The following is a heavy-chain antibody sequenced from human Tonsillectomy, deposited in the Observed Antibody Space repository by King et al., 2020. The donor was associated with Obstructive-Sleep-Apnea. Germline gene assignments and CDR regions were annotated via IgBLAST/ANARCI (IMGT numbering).Heavy chain of an antibody. J-gene: IGHJ6*02. CDR3: AREDLWENGPEAGLDV. D-gene: IGHD3-10*01. CDR1: GGSFSGYY. Sequence: VQLQQWGAGLLKSSETLSLTCAVYGGSFSGYYWSWIRQPPGKGLEWIGEINHSGSTNYNPSLKSRVTISVDTSKNQFSLKLRSVTAADTAVYYCAREDLWENGPEAGLDVWGQGTTVTVSS. CDR2: INHSGST. V-gene: IGHV4-34*01.